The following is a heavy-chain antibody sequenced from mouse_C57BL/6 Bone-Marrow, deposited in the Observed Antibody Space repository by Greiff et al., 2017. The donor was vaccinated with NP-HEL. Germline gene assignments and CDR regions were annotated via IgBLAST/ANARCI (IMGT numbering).Heavy chain of an antibody. CDR2: ISIGSSTI. CDR3: ARFDYDGNYFDY. J-gene: IGHJ2*01. D-gene: IGHD2-4*01. V-gene: IGHV5-17*01. Sequence: EVKLVESGGGLVKPGGSLKLSCAASGFTFSDYGMHWVRQAPEKGLEWVAYISIGSSTIYYADTVKGRFTISRDNAKNTLFLQMTSLRSEDTAMYYCARFDYDGNYFDYWGQGTTLTVSS. CDR1: GFTFSDYG.